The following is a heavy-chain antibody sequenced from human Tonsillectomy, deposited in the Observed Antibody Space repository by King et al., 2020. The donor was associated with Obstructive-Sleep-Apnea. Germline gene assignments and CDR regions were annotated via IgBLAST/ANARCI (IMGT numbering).Heavy chain of an antibody. D-gene: IGHD2-15*01. Sequence: VQLVESGGGLVQPGGSLRLSCAASGSTFSSYAMSWVRQAPGKGLEWVSALSNTGGTTYYADSVKGRFTISRDNSKNTLYLQMNSLRAEDTAVYYCAKDMRFCSGGSCLLEKNWSDPWGQGALVTVSS. CDR1: GSTFSSYA. CDR2: LSNTGGTT. J-gene: IGHJ5*02. CDR3: AKDMRFCSGGSCLLEKNWSDP. V-gene: IGHV3-23*04.